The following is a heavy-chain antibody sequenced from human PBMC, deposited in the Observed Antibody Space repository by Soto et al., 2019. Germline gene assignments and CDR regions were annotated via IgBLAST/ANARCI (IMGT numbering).Heavy chain of an antibody. J-gene: IGHJ4*02. CDR1: GFTFSSYS. Sequence: GGSLRLSCAASGFTFSSYSMNWVRQAPGKGLEWVSYISSSSTIYYADSLKGRFTISRDNAKNSLYLQMNSLRDEDTAVYYWARGYDFWSGHNPEFDYWGQGTLVTVSS. V-gene: IGHV3-48*02. CDR2: ISSSSTI. D-gene: IGHD3-3*01. CDR3: ARGYDFWSGHNPEFDY.